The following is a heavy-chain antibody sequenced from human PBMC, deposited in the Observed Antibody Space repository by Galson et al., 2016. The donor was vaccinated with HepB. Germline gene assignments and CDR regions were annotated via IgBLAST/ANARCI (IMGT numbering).Heavy chain of an antibody. CDR1: GDSISEPDW. CDR2: IYYSGST. D-gene: IGHD3-3*01. V-gene: IGHV4-4*02. Sequence: ETLSLTCSVPGDSISEPDWWIWVRQPPGKGLEWIGYIYYSGSTNYNPSPKSRVTISVDTSKNQFSLKLRSVTAADTAVYYCARARNGGLTIFGVASYNYFDPWGQGTLVTVSS. CDR3: ARARNGGLTIFGVASYNYFDP. J-gene: IGHJ5*02.